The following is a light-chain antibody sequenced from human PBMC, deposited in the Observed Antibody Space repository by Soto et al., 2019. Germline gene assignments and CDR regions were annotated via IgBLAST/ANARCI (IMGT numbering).Light chain of an antibody. J-gene: IGLJ1*01. CDR1: GSDFGGNNY. CDR2: YVS. Sequence: QSVLTQPASVSGSPGQSLTISCTGTGSDFGGNNYVSWYQQHPGTAPKLMISYVSNRPSGVPNRFSGSKSGNTASLSISGLQAEDEADYYCSSYTTATSTQAFVSGTKVTVL. CDR3: SSYTTATSTQA. V-gene: IGLV2-14*01.